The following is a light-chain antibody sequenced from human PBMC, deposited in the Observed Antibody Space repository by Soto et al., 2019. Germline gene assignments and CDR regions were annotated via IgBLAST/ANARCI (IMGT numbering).Light chain of an antibody. J-gene: IGKJ1*01. CDR3: QQNKDWPGT. Sequence: IVMTQSQDTLSVSPGDRVTLSCRASQSVRSNSAWYQQKPGQAPRLLIYGASTRATGIPARFSGSGFGTDFTLTISSLQSEDFGVYYCQQNKDWPGTFGQGTKVAIK. CDR1: QSVRSN. CDR2: GAS. V-gene: IGKV3-15*01.